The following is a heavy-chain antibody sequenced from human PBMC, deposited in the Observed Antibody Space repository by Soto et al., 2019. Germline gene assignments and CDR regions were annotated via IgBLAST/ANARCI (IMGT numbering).Heavy chain of an antibody. D-gene: IGHD6-13*01. CDR2: ISSNGGST. CDR1: GFTFSSYA. Sequence: GGSLRLSCAASGFTFSSYAMHWVRQAPGKGLECVSAISSNGGSTYYADSVKGRFTISRDNSKNTLYLQMSSLRAEDTAVYYCVKDTTVIAAAGTGFSFFDYWGQGTLVTVSS. J-gene: IGHJ4*02. CDR3: VKDTTVIAAAGTGFSFFDY. V-gene: IGHV3-64D*08.